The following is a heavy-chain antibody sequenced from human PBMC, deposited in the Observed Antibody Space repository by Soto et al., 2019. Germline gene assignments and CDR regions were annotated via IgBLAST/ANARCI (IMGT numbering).Heavy chain of an antibody. CDR1: GFTFGDYA. D-gene: IGHD6-13*01. CDR2: IRSKAYGGTT. V-gene: IGHV3-49*05. J-gene: IGHJ4*02. CDR3: TRGGSRWSRYFDY. Sequence: EVQLVESGGGLVKPGRSLRLSCTASGFTFGDYAMSWFRQAPGKGLEWVGLIRSKAYGGTTEYAASVKGRFTISRDNSKSIAYLQMNSLKTEDTAVYYCTRGGSRWSRYFDYWGQGTLVTVSS.